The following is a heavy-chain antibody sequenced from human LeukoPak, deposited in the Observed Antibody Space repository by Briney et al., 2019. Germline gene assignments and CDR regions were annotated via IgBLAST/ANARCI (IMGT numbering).Heavy chain of an antibody. CDR2: IRSKANSYAT. V-gene: IGHV3-73*01. Sequence: PGGSLRLSCAASGFTFSGSAMHWVRQGSGKGLEWVGRIRSKANSYATAYAASVKGRFTISRDDSKNTAYLQMNSLKTEDTAVYYCTRYPNNITIFGVVSSGYWGQGTLVTVSS. CDR1: GFTFSGSA. D-gene: IGHD3-3*01. CDR3: TRYPNNITIFGVVSSGY. J-gene: IGHJ4*02.